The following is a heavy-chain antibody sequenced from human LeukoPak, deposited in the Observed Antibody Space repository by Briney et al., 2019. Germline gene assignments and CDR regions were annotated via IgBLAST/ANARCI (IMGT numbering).Heavy chain of an antibody. V-gene: IGHV1-8*01. CDR2: MNPNSGNT. CDR1: EYTLTSYD. Sequence: ASVKVSCKASEYTLTSYDINWVRQATGQGLEWMGWMNPNSGNTGYAQKFQGRVTMTRNTSISTAYMELSSLRSEDTAVYYCARGWDSSGWYGFHWFDPWGQGTLVTVSS. D-gene: IGHD6-19*01. CDR3: ARGWDSSGWYGFHWFDP. J-gene: IGHJ5*02.